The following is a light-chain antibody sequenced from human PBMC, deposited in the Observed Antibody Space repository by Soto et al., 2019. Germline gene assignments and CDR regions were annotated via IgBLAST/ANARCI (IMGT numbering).Light chain of an antibody. CDR1: QSVSSY. CDR2: AAS. Sequence: EIVLTQSPATLSLSPGERATLSCRASQSVSSYLAWYQQKPGQAPRLLIYAASSRATGIPDRFSGSGSGTDFTLNITRLEPEDFAVYYCQQYGSSPITFGQGTRLEIK. V-gene: IGKV3-20*01. J-gene: IGKJ5*01. CDR3: QQYGSSPIT.